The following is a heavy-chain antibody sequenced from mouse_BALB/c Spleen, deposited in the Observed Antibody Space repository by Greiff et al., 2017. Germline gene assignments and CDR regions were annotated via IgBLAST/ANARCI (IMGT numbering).Heavy chain of an antibody. Sequence: LKQPGSELVRPGASVKLSCKASGYTFTSYWMHWVKQRPGQGLEWIGNIYPGSGSTNYDEKFKSKATLTVDTSSSTAYMQLSSLTSEDSAVYYCTRSLYGNYPFAYWGQGTLVTVSA. D-gene: IGHD2-1*01. CDR1: GYTFTSYW. J-gene: IGHJ3*01. CDR2: IYPGSGST. V-gene: IGHV1S22*01. CDR3: TRSLYGNYPFAY.